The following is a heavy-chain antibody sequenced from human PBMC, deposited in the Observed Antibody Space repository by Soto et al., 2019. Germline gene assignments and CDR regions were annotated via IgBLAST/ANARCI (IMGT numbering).Heavy chain of an antibody. CDR2: IYYSGST. Sequence: SETLSLTCTVSGGSISSGGYCWSWIRQHPGKGLEWIGYIYYSGSTYYNPSLKSRVTISVDTSKNQFSLKLSSVTAADTAVYYCARSGNSSGGYYYYYGMDVWGQGTTVTVSS. CDR3: ARSGNSSGGYYYYYGMDV. J-gene: IGHJ6*02. D-gene: IGHD6-6*01. V-gene: IGHV4-31*03. CDR1: GGSISSGGYC.